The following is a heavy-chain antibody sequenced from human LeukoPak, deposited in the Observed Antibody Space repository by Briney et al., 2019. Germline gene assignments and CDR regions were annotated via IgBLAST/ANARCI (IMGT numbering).Heavy chain of an antibody. CDR3: ARHYCSGGSCRYYFDY. Sequence: SETLSLTCAVYGGSFSGYYWSWIRQPPGKGLEWIGEINHSGSTNYNPSLKSRVTISVDTSKNQFSLKLSSVTAADTAVYYCARHYCSGGSCRYYFDYWGQGTLVTVSS. J-gene: IGHJ4*02. D-gene: IGHD2-15*01. CDR2: INHSGST. CDR1: GGSFSGYY. V-gene: IGHV4-34*01.